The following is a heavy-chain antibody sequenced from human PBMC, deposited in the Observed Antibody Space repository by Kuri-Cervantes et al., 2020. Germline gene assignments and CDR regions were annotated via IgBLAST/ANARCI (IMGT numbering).Heavy chain of an antibody. Sequence: SVKVSCKASGFTFTSSAVQWVRQARGQRLEWIGWIVVGSGNTNYAQKFQERVTITRDMSTSTAYMELSSLRSEDTAVYYCAADGYSSGWYGYGGQGTLVTVSS. V-gene: IGHV1-58*01. J-gene: IGHJ4*02. CDR2: IVVGSGNT. D-gene: IGHD6-19*01. CDR3: AADGYSSGWYGY. CDR1: GFTFTSSA.